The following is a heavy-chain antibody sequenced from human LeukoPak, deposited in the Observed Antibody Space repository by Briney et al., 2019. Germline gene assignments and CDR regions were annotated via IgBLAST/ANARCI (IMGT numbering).Heavy chain of an antibody. Sequence: ASVKVSCKASGDTFTSYYMHWVRQAPGQGLEWTGIINPSGGSTSYAQKFQGRVTMTRDTSTSTVYMELSSLRSEDTAVYYCAREGADIVLMVYAIHSNWFDPWGQGTLVTVSS. J-gene: IGHJ5*02. CDR3: AREGADIVLMVYAIHSNWFDP. CDR1: GDTFTSYY. CDR2: INPSGGST. V-gene: IGHV1-46*01. D-gene: IGHD2-8*01.